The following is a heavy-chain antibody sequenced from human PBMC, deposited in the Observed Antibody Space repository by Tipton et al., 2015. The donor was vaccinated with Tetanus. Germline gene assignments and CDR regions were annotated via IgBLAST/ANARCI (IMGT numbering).Heavy chain of an antibody. CDR2: VSGAGGSK. CDR1: GFTFNDFA. CDR3: ARAVRGRDVFDV. J-gene: IGHJ3*01. D-gene: IGHD3-10*01. V-gene: IGHV3-9*01. Sequence: SLRLSCVGSGFTFNDFAIHWVRQVSGKGLEWVSAVSGAGGSKVYADSVKGRFTISRDNANNSLYLQMSSLRPEDTALYYCARAVRGRDVFDVRGQGTVVTVSS.